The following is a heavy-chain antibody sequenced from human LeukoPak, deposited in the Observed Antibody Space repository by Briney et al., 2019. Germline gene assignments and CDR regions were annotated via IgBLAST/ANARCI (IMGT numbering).Heavy chain of an antibody. Sequence: GGSLRLSCAASGFTFSSYGMHWVRQAPGKGLEWVAFIRYYGNDKYYADSVKGRFTISRDNSKNTLYLQMNSLRAEDTAVYYCASGTTDIVVVPATLRNYYFDYWGQGTLVTVSS. CDR2: IRYYGNDK. CDR3: ASGTTDIVVVPATLRNYYFDY. D-gene: IGHD2-2*01. CDR1: GFTFSSYG. J-gene: IGHJ4*02. V-gene: IGHV3-30*02.